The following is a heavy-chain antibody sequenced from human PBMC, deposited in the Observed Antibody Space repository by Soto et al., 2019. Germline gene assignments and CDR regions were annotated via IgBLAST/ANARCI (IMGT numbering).Heavy chain of an antibody. CDR3: ASTRGVESSSSRAFDY. J-gene: IGHJ4*02. V-gene: IGHV3-30*03. Sequence: QVQLVESGGGVVQSGRSLRLSCAASGFTFGSYGMHWVRQAPGKGLEWVAVISYDGSNKDYADSVKGQFTISRDNSKNTLYLQMSSLRGEDTAMYYCASTRGVESSSSRAFDYWGQGTLVTVSS. CDR2: ISYDGSNK. CDR1: GFTFGSYG. D-gene: IGHD6-6*01.